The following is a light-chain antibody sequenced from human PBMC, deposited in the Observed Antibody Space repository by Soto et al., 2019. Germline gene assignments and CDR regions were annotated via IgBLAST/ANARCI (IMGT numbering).Light chain of an antibody. J-gene: IGKJ1*01. CDR3: QQYNNWPPWT. Sequence: EIVMTQSPATLSVSPGDRATLSCRASQSVSSNLAWYQQKPGQAPRLLIYGASTMATGIPARFSGSGSGTEFTLTISSLQSEDFAVYFCQQYNNWPPWTFGQGTKVEIQ. CDR2: GAS. CDR1: QSVSSN. V-gene: IGKV3-15*01.